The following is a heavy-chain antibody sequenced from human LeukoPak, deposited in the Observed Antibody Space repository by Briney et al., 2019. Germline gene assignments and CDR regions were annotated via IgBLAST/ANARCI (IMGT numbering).Heavy chain of an antibody. CDR3: TSGLSVLRSNNTPVDY. V-gene: IGHV3-23*01. Sequence: GGSLRLSCAASGFTFSNYAMSWVRQAPGKGLEWVSAINDSGGSTYYADSVKGRFTISRDNSKNTLYLQMDSLKTEDTAVYYCTSGLSVLRSNNTPVDYWGQGTLVTVSS. CDR1: GFTFSNYA. CDR2: INDSGGST. D-gene: IGHD4-17*01. J-gene: IGHJ4*02.